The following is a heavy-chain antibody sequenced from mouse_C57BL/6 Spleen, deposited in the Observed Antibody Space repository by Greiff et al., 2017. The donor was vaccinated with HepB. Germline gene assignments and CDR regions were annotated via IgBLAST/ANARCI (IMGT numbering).Heavy chain of an antibody. Sequence: EVQLQQSVAELVRPGASVKLSCTASGFNIKNTYMHWVKQRPEQGLEWNVRSVPANGNTKYAPKFQGQATITADTSSNTAYLQLSSLTAEDTAIYYCARGGYCGLYAMDYWGQGTSVTVSS. CDR3: ARGGYCGLYAMDY. CDR1: GFNIKNTY. V-gene: IGHV14-3*01. D-gene: IGHD2-3*01. J-gene: IGHJ4*01. CDR2: SVPANGNT.